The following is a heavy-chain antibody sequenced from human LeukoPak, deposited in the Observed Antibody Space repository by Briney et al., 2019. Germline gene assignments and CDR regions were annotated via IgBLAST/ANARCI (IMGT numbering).Heavy chain of an antibody. D-gene: IGHD1-1*01. CDR3: AKDGGTSGFDL. CDR1: GFTFSSYG. J-gene: IGHJ5*02. V-gene: IGHV3-30*18. CDR2: ISYDGSNK. Sequence: GGSLRLSCAASGFTFSSYGMHWVGQAPGKGVEGVAVISYDGSNKYYADSVKGRFTISRDNSKNTLYLQMNSLRAEDTAVYYCAKDGGTSGFDLWGQGTLVTVSS.